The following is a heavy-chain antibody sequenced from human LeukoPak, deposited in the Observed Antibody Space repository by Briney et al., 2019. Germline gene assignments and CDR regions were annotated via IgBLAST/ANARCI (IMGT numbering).Heavy chain of an antibody. J-gene: IGHJ4*02. CDR3: ARGSREMATIFAQ. CDR2: MYTNGKS. CDR1: GGSISTYY. Sequence: SETLSLTCSVSGGSISTYYWSWIRQPAGKGLEWIGRMYTNGKSDYSPSLKSRVTMSVDMSKNQVSLKLSSVTAADTAVYYCARGSREMATIFAQWGQGTLVIVSS. V-gene: IGHV4-4*07. D-gene: IGHD5-24*01.